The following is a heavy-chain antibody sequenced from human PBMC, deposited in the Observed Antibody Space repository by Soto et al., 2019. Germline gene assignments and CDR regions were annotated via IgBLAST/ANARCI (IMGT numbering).Heavy chain of an antibody. J-gene: IGHJ4*02. D-gene: IGHD5-12*01. Sequence: GESLKISCQGSGYSFTSHWIAWVRQMPGKGLEWMGIFYPGDSDTRYSPSSQGQVTMSGDKSISAAYVQWSSLKASDTAMYYCARLDDYGYTIDYWGQGSLVTVSS. CDR1: GYSFTSHW. CDR2: FYPGDSDT. CDR3: ARLDDYGYTIDY. V-gene: IGHV5-51*01.